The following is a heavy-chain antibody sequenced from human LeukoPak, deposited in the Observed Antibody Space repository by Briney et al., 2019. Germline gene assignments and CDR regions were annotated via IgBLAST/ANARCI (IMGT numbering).Heavy chain of an antibody. V-gene: IGHV1-69*06. CDR3: ASQRGHVPTAIDY. CDR2: IIPIFGTA. J-gene: IGHJ4*02. D-gene: IGHD5-18*01. CDR1: GGTFSSYA. Sequence: SVKVSCKASGGTFSSYAISWVRQAPGQGLEWMGGIIPIFGTANYAQKFQGRVTITADKSTSTACMELSSLRSEDTAVYYCASQRGHVPTAIDYWGQGTLVTVSS.